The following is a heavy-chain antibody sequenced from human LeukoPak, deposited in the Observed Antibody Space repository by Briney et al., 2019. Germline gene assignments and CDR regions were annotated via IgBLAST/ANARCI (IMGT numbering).Heavy chain of an antibody. D-gene: IGHD3-22*01. CDR1: GFTFSSYS. V-gene: IGHV3-48*02. J-gene: IGHJ4*02. CDR3: ARLADYDSSGYLSY. Sequence: PGGSLRLSCAASGFTFSSYSMNWVRQAPGKGLEWVSYISSSSSTIYYADSAKGRFTISRDNAKNTLYLQMNSLRDEDTAVYYCARLADYDSSGYLSYWGQGTLVTVSS. CDR2: ISSSSSTI.